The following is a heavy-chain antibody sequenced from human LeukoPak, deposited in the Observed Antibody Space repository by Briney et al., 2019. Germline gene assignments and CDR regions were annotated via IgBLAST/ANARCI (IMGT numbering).Heavy chain of an antibody. D-gene: IGHD4-23*01. Sequence: PGGSLRLSCAATGFTFSSYAMSWVRQAPGEGLEWVSTINGSGGSTYYADSVKGRFTISRDNSKNTLYLQMNSPRAEDTAVYYCAKDHGGVDVWGKGTTVTVSS. V-gene: IGHV3-23*01. CDR1: GFTFSSYA. J-gene: IGHJ6*04. CDR2: INGSGGST. CDR3: AKDHGGVDV.